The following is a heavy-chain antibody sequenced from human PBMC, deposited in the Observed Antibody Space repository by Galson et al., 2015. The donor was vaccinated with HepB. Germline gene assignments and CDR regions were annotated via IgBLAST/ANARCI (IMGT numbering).Heavy chain of an antibody. D-gene: IGHD2-8*01. CDR2: ITSNGGRT. CDR1: GFTCSRYA. Sequence: SMRLSCAASGFTCSRYAMTWVRKAPGKGLEWISSITSNGGRTFYTNSVKGRFTISRDNSRNTVVLQVSSLRPEDTAVYYCAKDGVMVSNNPYQLHFWGQGTLVSASS. V-gene: IGHV3-23*01. J-gene: IGHJ4*02. CDR3: AKDGVMVSNNPYQLHF.